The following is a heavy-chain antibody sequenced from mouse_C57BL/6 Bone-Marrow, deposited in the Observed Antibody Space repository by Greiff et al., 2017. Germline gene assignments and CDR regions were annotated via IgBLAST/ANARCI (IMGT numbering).Heavy chain of an antibody. D-gene: IGHD2-5*01. J-gene: IGHJ2*01. CDR3: ARYYSNLFDY. CDR2: ISSGSSTI. Sequence: EVKLVESGGGLVKPGGSLKLSCAASGFTFSDYGMHWVRQAPEKGLEWVAYISSGSSTIYYADTVKGRFTISRDNAKNTLFLQMTSLTSEDTAMYYCARYYSNLFDYWGQGTTLTVSS. V-gene: IGHV5-17*01. CDR1: GFTFSDYG.